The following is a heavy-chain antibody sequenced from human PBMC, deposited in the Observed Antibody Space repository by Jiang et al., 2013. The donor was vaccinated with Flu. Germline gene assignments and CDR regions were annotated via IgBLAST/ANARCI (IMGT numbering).Heavy chain of an antibody. J-gene: IGHJ4*02. V-gene: IGHV1-18*01. CDR2: ISAYNGNT. CDR1: GYTFTSYS. D-gene: IGHD3-22*01. CDR3: ARDPADSYDASGYYFRGFDY. Sequence: GAEVKKPGSSVKVSCRASGYTFTSYSINWVRQAPGQGLEWMGWISAYNGNTNHAQKLQGRVTMTTDTSTNTAYMELRSLRSDDSAVYYCARDPADSYDASGYYFRGFDYWGQGTLVTVSS.